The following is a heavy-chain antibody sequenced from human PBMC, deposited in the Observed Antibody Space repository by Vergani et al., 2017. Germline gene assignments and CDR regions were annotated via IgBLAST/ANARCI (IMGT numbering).Heavy chain of an antibody. V-gene: IGHV4-34*01. J-gene: IGHJ6*02. D-gene: IGHD3-10*01. Sequence: QVQLQESGPGLVKPSETLSLTCTVSGGSISSYYWSWIRQPPGKGLEWIGEINHSGSTNYNPSLKSRVTISVDTSKNQFSLKLSSVTAADTAVYYCARGLNSQYYYGSGSYYEGYYYGMDVWGQGTTVTVSS. CDR1: GGSISSYY. CDR2: INHSGST. CDR3: ARGLNSQYYYGSGSYYEGYYYGMDV.